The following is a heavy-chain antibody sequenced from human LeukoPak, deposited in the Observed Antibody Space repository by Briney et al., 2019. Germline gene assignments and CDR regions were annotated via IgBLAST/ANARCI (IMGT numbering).Heavy chain of an antibody. CDR3: ARENDFWSGYYLGMDV. CDR1: GYTFTSYG. J-gene: IGHJ6*02. D-gene: IGHD3-3*01. V-gene: IGHV1-18*01. Sequence: ASVKVSCKASGYTFTSYGISWVRQAPGQGLGWMGWISAYNGNTNYAQKLQGRVTMTTDTSTSTAYMELRSLRSDDTAVYYCARENDFWSGYYLGMDVWGQGTTVTVSS. CDR2: ISAYNGNT.